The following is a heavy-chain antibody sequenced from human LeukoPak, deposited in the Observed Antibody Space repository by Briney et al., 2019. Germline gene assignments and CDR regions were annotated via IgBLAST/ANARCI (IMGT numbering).Heavy chain of an antibody. CDR1: QFIFGNYW. V-gene: IGHV3-7*03. CDR2: INQDGSEQ. Sequence: GGSLRLSCAASQFIFGNYWMNWVRQAPGKGLEWVANINQDGSEQNYVDSVKGRFTISRDNFKNSLYLQMNSLRVEDTAVYYCARDRAIDDYWGQGTLVTVSS. J-gene: IGHJ4*02. CDR3: ARDRAIDDY. D-gene: IGHD2-2*01.